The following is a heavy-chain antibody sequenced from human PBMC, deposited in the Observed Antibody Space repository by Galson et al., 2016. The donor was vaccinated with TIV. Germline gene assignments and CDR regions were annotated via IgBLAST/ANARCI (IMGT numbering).Heavy chain of an antibody. J-gene: IGHJ6*02. Sequence: LRLSCAASGFTFSSFGMHWVRQAPGKGLEWVALIRYDGSRRYYADSVKGRFTITRDDSKNTLYLQMNGLRRADSAVYYCASGVVAHTYYFYGMDVWGQGTTVTVSS. CDR2: IRYDGSRR. CDR3: ASGVVAHTYYFYGMDV. D-gene: IGHD3-3*01. V-gene: IGHV3-30*02. CDR1: GFTFSSFG.